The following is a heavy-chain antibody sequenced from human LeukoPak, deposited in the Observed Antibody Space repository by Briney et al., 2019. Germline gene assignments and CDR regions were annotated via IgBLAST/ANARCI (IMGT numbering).Heavy chain of an antibody. D-gene: IGHD3-22*01. CDR3: ARDYYDSSGYYSLNWFDP. V-gene: IGHV1-69*06. CDR2: IIPIFGTA. Sequence: SVKVSCKASGGTFSSYAISWVRQAPGQGLEWMGGIIPIFGTANYAQKFQGRVTITADKSTSTAYMELSSLRSEDTAVYYCARDYYDSSGYYSLNWFDPWGQGTLVTVSS. J-gene: IGHJ5*02. CDR1: GGTFSSYA.